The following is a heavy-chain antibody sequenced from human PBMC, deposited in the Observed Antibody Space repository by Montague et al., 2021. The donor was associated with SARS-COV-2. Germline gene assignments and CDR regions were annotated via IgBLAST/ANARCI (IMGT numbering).Heavy chain of an antibody. J-gene: IGHJ6*02. V-gene: IGHV4-4*07. CDR2: LYTSGST. CDR1: GGSISNHY. Sequence: SETLSLTCTVSGGSISNHYWTWIRQPAGKGLEWIGRLYTSGSTTYNPSLRSGVTMSVDTSKNQFSLNVTSVTAADTAIYYCARESGYSSGWRYYYVMDVWGQGTTVTVS. CDR3: ARESGYSSGWRYYYVMDV. D-gene: IGHD6-19*01.